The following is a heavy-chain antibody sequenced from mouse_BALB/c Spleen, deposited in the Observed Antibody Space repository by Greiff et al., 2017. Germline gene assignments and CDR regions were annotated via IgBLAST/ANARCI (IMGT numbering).Heavy chain of an antibody. V-gene: IGHV5-12-1*01. J-gene: IGHJ2*01. CDR3: ARPITTVGYFDY. CDR2: ISSGGGST. Sequence: EVHLVESGGGLVKPGGSLKLSCAASGFAFSSYDMSWVRQTPEKRLEWVAYISSGGGSTYYPDTVKGRFTISRDNAKNTLYLQMSSLKSEDTAMYYCARPITTVGYFDYWGQGTTLTVSS. CDR1: GFAFSSYD. D-gene: IGHD1-1*01.